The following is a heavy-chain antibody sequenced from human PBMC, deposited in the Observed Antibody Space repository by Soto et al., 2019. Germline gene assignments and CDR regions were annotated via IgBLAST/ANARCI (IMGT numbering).Heavy chain of an antibody. D-gene: IGHD3-3*01. CDR1: GFTFSSYW. CDR3: ARDEWLSHYYYGMDV. CDR2: INSDGSST. J-gene: IGHJ6*02. V-gene: IGHV3-74*01. Sequence: GGSLRLSCAASGFTFSSYWMHWVRQAPGKGLVWVSRINSDGSSTSYADSVKGRFTISRDNAKNTLYLQMNSLRAEDTAVYYCARDEWLSHYYYGMDVWGQGTTVTVSS.